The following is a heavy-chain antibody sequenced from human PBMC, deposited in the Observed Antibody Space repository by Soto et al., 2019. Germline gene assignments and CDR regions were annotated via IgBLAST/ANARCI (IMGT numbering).Heavy chain of an antibody. CDR2: ISYGGSNK. Sequence: VGSLRLSCAASGFTFGSYAVHWVRQAPGKGLEWVAVISYGGSNKYYADSVKGRFTISRDNSKNTLYLQMNSLRAEDTAVYYCARDHLVEVTPIYSTFDYWGQGTLVTVSS. D-gene: IGHD2-21*02. CDR3: ARDHLVEVTPIYSTFDY. V-gene: IGHV3-30-3*01. CDR1: GFTFGSYA. J-gene: IGHJ4*02.